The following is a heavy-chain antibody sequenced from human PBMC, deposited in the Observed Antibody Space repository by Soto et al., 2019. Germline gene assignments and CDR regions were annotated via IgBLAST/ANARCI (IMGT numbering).Heavy chain of an antibody. D-gene: IGHD3-22*01. V-gene: IGHV3-49*03. CDR1: GFTFGNNA. Sequence: LRLSCTGSGFTFGNNAMTWFRQAPGKGLEWVGFIRSKNYGRTTEYAASVQGRFTSSRDDSKGIAYLEMNSLTTDDTAVYYCSRPSYYYDSSGFEPGAFDIWGQGTMVTVSS. CDR2: IRSKNYGRTT. J-gene: IGHJ3*02. CDR3: SRPSYYYDSSGFEPGAFDI.